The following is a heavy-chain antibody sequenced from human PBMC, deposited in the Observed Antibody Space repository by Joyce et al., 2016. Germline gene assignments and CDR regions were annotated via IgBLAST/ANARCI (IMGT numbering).Heavy chain of an antibody. D-gene: IGHD3-10*01. J-gene: IGHJ4*02. V-gene: IGHV1-69*01. CDR2: IIPLFGAP. Sequence: QVHLVQSGAEVTRPGSSVKLSCKTSGGNFRSYALNWVRQAPGQGLEWMGGIIPLFGAPSYAQKFQGRITLTAGDSTTTVYMQLGSLTSADTAVYYCARDQVRGSIDSAFEYWGQGALVTVSS. CDR1: GGNFRSYA. CDR3: ARDQVRGSIDSAFEY.